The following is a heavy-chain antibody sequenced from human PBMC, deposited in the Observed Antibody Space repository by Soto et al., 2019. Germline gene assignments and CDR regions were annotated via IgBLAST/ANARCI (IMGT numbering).Heavy chain of an antibody. CDR2: IYWDGDK. D-gene: IGHD2-8*01. V-gene: IGHV2-5*02. CDR1: GFSLSSIALGMG. Sequence: SGPTLVNPTQTLTLTCNFSGFSLSSIALGMGVGWIRQPPGKALEWLALIYWDGDKRYNPSLKSRLTITKDISQSQVVLTMTNMDAVDTGTYYCTHWSMGTRGTNFFAHWGQGALVTVSS. J-gene: IGHJ1*01. CDR3: THWSMGTRGTNFFAH.